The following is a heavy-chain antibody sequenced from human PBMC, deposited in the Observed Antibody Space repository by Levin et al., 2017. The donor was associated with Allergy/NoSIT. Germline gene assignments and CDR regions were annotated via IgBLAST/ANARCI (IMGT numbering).Heavy chain of an antibody. D-gene: IGHD4-17*01. Sequence: LSLTCAASGFTFSSYAMSWVRQAPGKGLEWVSAISGSGGSTYYADSVKGRFTISRDNSKNTLYLQMNSLRAEDTAVYYCAKDFNGDQYYFDYWGQGTLVTVSS. CDR3: AKDFNGDQYYFDY. J-gene: IGHJ4*02. V-gene: IGHV3-23*01. CDR1: GFTFSSYA. CDR2: ISGSGGST.